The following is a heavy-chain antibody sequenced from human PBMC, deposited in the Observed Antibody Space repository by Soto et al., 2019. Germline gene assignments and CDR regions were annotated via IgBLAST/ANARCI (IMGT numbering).Heavy chain of an antibody. CDR1: GGTFSSYA. CDR3: AIGQPGGNGGENAFDI. J-gene: IGHJ3*02. CDR2: VIPIFGTA. V-gene: IGHV1-69*01. D-gene: IGHD7-27*01. Sequence: QVQLVQSGAEVKKPGSSVKVSCKASGGTFSSYAISWVRQAPGQGLEWMGGVIPIFGTANYAQKFQGRVTITADESTSTGDKELSSLRSEDRAVYYCAIGQPGGNGGENAFDIWGQGKMVTVAS.